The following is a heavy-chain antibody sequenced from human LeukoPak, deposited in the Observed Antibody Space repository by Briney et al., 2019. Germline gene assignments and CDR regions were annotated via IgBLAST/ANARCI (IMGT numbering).Heavy chain of an antibody. J-gene: IGHJ4*02. CDR2: IWSDGSNK. V-gene: IGHV3-33*08. D-gene: IGHD3-22*01. Sequence: GGSLRLSCAASGFTFSNYGMHWVRQAPGKGLEWVAVIWSDGSNKYYADSVKGRFTISRDNSKNTLYLQMNSLRAEDTAVYYCASAYDSSGYSHLDYWGQGTLVTVSS. CDR1: GFTFSNYG. CDR3: ASAYDSSGYSHLDY.